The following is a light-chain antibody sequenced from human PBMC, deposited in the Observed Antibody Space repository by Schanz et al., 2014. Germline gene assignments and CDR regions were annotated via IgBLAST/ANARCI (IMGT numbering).Light chain of an antibody. CDR1: SSNIGAGYD. CDR2: GNS. Sequence: QSVLTQPPSVSGAPGQRVSISCAGSSSNIGAGYDVHWFQQHPGTAPKLLIYGNSDRPSGVPDRFSGSKSGTSASLVITGLQADDEADYYCSSYSSISTYVFGSGTKLTVL. CDR3: SSYSSISTYV. V-gene: IGLV1-40*01. J-gene: IGLJ1*01.